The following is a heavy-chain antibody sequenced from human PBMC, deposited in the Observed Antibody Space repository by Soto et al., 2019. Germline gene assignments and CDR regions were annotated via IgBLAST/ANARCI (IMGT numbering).Heavy chain of an antibody. V-gene: IGHV1-2*02. D-gene: IGHD2-2*01. CDR3: ATNLFSSTSRGSDFDP. J-gene: IGHJ5*02. Sequence: QVQLVQSGAEMKKPGASVKISCKASGYYFTGYYMHGVRQAPGQGLEWMGWINPNSGVTNYAQRFQGRVTMTRDTSISTAYLEVKRLTSDDTAVYYCATNLFSSTSRGSDFDPWGQGTLVIVSS. CDR1: GYYFTGYY. CDR2: INPNSGVT.